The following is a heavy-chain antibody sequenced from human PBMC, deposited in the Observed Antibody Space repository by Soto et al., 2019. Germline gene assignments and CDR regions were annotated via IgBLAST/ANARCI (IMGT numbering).Heavy chain of an antibody. CDR3: ASDYYDSSGYQYVMRGDAFDI. CDR1: GYTFTSYG. CDR2: ISAYNGNT. J-gene: IGHJ3*02. D-gene: IGHD3-22*01. V-gene: IGHV1-18*04. Sequence: ASVKVSCKASGYTFTSYGISWVRQAPGQGLEWMGWISAYNGNTNYAQKLQGRVTMTTDTSTSTAYMELRSLGSDDTAVYYCASDYYDSSGYQYVMRGDAFDIWGQGTMVTVSS.